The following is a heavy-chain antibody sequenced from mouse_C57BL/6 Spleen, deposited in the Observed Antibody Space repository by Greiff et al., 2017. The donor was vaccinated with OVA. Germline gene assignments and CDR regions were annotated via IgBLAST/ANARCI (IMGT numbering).Heavy chain of an antibody. CDR2: IWTGGGT. CDR1: GFSFPTYA. CDR3: ARNTGGNYAMDY. V-gene: IGHV2-9-1*01. Sequence: VQGVESGPGLVAPSQCLSITCTVSGFSFPTYAISWVRQPPGKGLEWLGAIWTGGGTNYIPALISRLSISKDNSKSQNILKMNSLQTDSTARYYSARNTGGNYAMDYWGQGTSVTVSS. D-gene: IGHD1-1*01. J-gene: IGHJ4*01.